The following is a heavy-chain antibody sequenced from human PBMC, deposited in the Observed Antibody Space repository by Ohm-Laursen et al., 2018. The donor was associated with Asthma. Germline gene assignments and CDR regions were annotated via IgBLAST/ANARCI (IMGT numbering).Heavy chain of an antibody. V-gene: IGHV3-23*01. CDR1: GFTFSSYA. D-gene: IGHD6-13*01. CDR2: ISGSGGST. J-gene: IGHJ4*02. CDR3: AKPDSSSWQKALVREDY. Sequence: SLRLSCAAPGFTFSSYAMSWVRQAPGKGLEWVSAISGSGGSTYYADSVKGRFTISRDNSKNTLYLQMNSLRAEDTAVYYCAKPDSSSWQKALVREDYWGQGTLVTVSS.